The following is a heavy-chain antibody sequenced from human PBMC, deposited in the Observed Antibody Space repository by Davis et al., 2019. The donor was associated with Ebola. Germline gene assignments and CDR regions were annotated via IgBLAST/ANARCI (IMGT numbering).Heavy chain of an antibody. J-gene: IGHJ6*02. D-gene: IGHD3-3*01. CDR3: ARRTEWSAFYYYYGMDV. Sequence: MPSETLSLTCAVYGGSFSGYYWSWIRQPPGKGLEWIGEINHSGSTNYNPSLKSRVTISVDTSKNQFSLKLSSVTAADTAVYYCARRTEWSAFYYYYGMDVWGQGTTVTVSS. CDR2: INHSGST. CDR1: GGSFSGYY. V-gene: IGHV4-34*01.